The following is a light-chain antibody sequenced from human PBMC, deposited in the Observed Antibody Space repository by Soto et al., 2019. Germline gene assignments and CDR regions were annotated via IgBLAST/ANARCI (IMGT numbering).Light chain of an antibody. V-gene: IGKV1-33*01. J-gene: IGKJ3*01. CDR3: QQYDSFPFT. Sequence: DIQMTQSPSSLSASVGDRVTITCQASQDISKYLNWYQQQPGKAPKLLIHAASNLETGVKPRFSGTGSGAYYTFTISSLHPEDFATYHCQQYDSFPFTFGPGN. CDR1: QDISKY. CDR2: AAS.